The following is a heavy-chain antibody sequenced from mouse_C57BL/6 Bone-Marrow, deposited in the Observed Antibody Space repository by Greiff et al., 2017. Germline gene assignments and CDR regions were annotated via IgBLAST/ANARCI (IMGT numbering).Heavy chain of an antibody. D-gene: IGHD1-1*01. Sequence: EVQRVESGGGLVQPGGSLKLSCAASGFTFSDYGMAWVRQAPRKGPEWVAFISNLAYSIYYADTVTGRFTISIENANNTLYLELSSLRSEDTAMYYCARHPRYYYGSFYAMDYWGQGTSVTVSS. V-gene: IGHV5-15*01. CDR1: GFTFSDYG. CDR2: ISNLAYSI. J-gene: IGHJ4*01. CDR3: ARHPRYYYGSFYAMDY.